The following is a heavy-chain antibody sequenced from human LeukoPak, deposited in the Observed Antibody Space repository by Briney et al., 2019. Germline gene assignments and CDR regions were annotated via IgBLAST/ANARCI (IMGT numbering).Heavy chain of an antibody. V-gene: IGHV3-30*02. D-gene: IGHD4-17*01. CDR3: AKDVATVTHYFDY. J-gene: IGHJ4*02. CDR2: IRYDGSNK. CDR1: GFTFSSYG. Sequence: PGGSLRLSCAASGFTFSSYGMHWVRQAPGKGLEWVAFIRYDGSNKYYADSAKGRFTISRDNSKNTLYLQMNSLRAEDTAVYYCAKDVATVTHYFDYWGQGTLVTVSS.